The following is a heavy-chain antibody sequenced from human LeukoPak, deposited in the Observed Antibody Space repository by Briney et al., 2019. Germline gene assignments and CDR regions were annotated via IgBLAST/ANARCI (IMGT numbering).Heavy chain of an antibody. D-gene: IGHD6-19*01. Sequence: PGGSLRLSCAAPGFFFDNYAIHWGRQAPGKGLEWVSLISGDGGGTFYADSVRGRFTISRDNTRKSLSLQMSSLRSEDTALYYCARESETSGWYDYWGQGTLVTVSS. CDR2: ISGDGGGT. CDR3: ARESETSGWYDY. J-gene: IGHJ4*02. V-gene: IGHV3-43*02. CDR1: GFFFDNYA.